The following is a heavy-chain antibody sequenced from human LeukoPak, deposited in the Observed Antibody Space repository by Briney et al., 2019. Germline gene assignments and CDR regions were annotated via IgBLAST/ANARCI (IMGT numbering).Heavy chain of an antibody. Sequence: GGSLRLSCAASGFTFSSYAMSWVRQAPGKGLEWVSAISGSGGSTYYADSVKGRFTISRDNAKNSLYLQMNSLRAEDTAVYYCARDRDTAMVTAFDIWGQGTMVTVSS. CDR3: ARDRDTAMVTAFDI. J-gene: IGHJ3*02. V-gene: IGHV3-23*01. D-gene: IGHD5-18*01. CDR1: GFTFSSYA. CDR2: ISGSGGST.